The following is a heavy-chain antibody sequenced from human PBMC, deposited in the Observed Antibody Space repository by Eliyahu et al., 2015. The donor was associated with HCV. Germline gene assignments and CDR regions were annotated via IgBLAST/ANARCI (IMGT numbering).Heavy chain of an antibody. CDR1: GYTFTNYX. CDR2: IXPSGGST. Sequence: QVQLVQSGAEVKKPGASVKISCKASGYTFTNYXXHWVRQAPGXGLEWMGIIXPSGGSTNYAQKFQGRLTATRDTSTSTVYLDLSILRSDDTATYYCARVVGATNLWSFDYWGQGTLVTVSS. J-gene: IGHJ4*02. V-gene: IGHV1-46*03. CDR3: ARVVGATNLWSFDY. D-gene: IGHD1-26*01.